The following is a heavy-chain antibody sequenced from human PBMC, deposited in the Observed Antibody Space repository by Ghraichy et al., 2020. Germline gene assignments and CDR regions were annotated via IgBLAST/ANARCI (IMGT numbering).Heavy chain of an antibody. CDR3: ARLGRYSSSSYVDY. Sequence: GGSLRLSCAASRFTFSDYYMSWIRQAPGKGLEWISYISSSGNTISYADSVKGRFTIFRDNAKNSLFLQMNGLRAEDTAVYFCARLGRYSSSSYVDYWGQGTLVTVSS. V-gene: IGHV3-11*01. J-gene: IGHJ4*02. D-gene: IGHD6-13*01. CDR1: RFTFSDYY. CDR2: ISSSGNTI.